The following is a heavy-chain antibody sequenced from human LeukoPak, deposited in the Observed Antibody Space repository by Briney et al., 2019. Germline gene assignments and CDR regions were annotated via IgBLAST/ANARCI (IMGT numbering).Heavy chain of an antibody. CDR1: GFTFTSYY. CDR2: INPSGGST. CDR3: ACVVRGAFDI. V-gene: IGHV1-46*03. Sequence: ASVKVSCKASGFTFTSYYMHWVRQAPGQGLEWMGIINPSGGSTSYPRKFQGRVTMTRDTSTSTVYMELSSLRSEDTAVYYCACVVRGAFDIWGQGTLVTVSS. D-gene: IGHD2-21*01. J-gene: IGHJ3*02.